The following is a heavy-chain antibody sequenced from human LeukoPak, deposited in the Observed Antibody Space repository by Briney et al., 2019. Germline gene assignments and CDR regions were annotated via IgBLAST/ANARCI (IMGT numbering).Heavy chain of an antibody. Sequence: PGRSLRLSCAASGFTFSSYAMHWVRQAPGKGLEGVAVISYDGNNKYYADSVKCRFTISRDNSKNTLYLQMNSLRAEETAVYYCARSAILDYGDYVRYSYGMDVWGQGTTVTVSS. CDR3: ARSAILDYGDYVRYSYGMDV. J-gene: IGHJ6*02. CDR1: GFTFSSYA. D-gene: IGHD4-17*01. V-gene: IGHV3-30-3*01. CDR2: ISYDGNNK.